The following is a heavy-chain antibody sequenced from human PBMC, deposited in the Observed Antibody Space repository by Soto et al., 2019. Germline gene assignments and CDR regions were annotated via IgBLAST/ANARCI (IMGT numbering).Heavy chain of an antibody. CDR3: AYSSTPFDY. D-gene: IGHD6-13*01. CDR2: ISGSGGST. CDR1: GGSISSYY. J-gene: IGHJ4*02. Sequence: PSETLSLTCTVSGGSISSYYWSWIRQPPGKGLEWVSAISGSGGSTYYADSVKGRFTISRDNSKNTLYLQMNSLRAEDTAVYYCAYSSTPFDYWGQGTLVTVSS. V-gene: IGHV3-23*01.